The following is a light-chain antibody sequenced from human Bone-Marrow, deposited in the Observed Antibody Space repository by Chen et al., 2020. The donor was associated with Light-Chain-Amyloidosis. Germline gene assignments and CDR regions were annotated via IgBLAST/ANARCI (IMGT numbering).Light chain of an antibody. Sequence: EIVLTQSPGTLSLSPGDRATLSCRASRRISPVYLAWYQQKPGQAPRLLISGTSNRATGIPDRFSGSRSGTEFSLTITRLEPEDFAVYYCQQYGNSPLYTFGQGTKVEI. CDR1: RRISPVY. J-gene: IGKJ2*01. CDR3: QQYGNSPLYT. V-gene: IGKV3-20*01. CDR2: GTS.